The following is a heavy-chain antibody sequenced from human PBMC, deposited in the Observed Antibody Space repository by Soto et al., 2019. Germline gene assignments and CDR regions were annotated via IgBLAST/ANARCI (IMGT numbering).Heavy chain of an antibody. J-gene: IGHJ4*02. V-gene: IGHV3-74*01. CDR1: GFTFSSYW. CDR2: INSDGSSK. Sequence: EVQLVESGGGLVQPGGSLRLSCAASGFTFSSYWMHWVRQAPGKGLVWVSRINSDGSSKSYADSVKGRFTISRDNAKNTLYLQMNSLRAEDTAVYYCARDGTTIFGVAYGVDGLDYWGQGTLVTVSS. D-gene: IGHD3-3*01. CDR3: ARDGTTIFGVAYGVDGLDY.